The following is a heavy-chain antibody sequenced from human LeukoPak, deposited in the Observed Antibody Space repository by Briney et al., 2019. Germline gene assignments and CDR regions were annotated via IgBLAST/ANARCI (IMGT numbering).Heavy chain of an antibody. V-gene: IGHV4-59*01. CDR3: ARVLRGYTSYYYYYYMDV. J-gene: IGHJ6*03. CDR2: IYYSGST. D-gene: IGHD5-18*01. Sequence: PSETLSLTCTVSGGSISSYYWSWIRQPPGKGLEWIGYIYYSGSTNYNPSLKSRVTISVDTSKNQFSLKLSSVTAADPAVYYCARVLRGYTSYYYYYYMDVWGKGTTVTVSS. CDR1: GGSISSYY.